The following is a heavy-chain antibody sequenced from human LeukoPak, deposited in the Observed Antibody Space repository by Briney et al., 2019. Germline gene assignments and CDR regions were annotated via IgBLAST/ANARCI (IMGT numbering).Heavy chain of an antibody. V-gene: IGHV3-53*01. CDR2: IYSGGST. J-gene: IGHJ4*02. D-gene: IGHD3-22*01. CDR1: GFTVSTNY. CDR3: ARAIPYYFDSSGYYYDY. Sequence: GGSLRLSCAASGFTVSTNYMSWVRQAPGKGLEWVSLIYSGGSTHYADSVKGRFTFSRDNSKNTLYLQMNSLRAEDTAVYYCARAIPYYFDSSGYYYDYWGQGTLATVAS.